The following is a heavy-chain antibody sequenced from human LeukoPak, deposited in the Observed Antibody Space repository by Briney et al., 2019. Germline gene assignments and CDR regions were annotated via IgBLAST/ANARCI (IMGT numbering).Heavy chain of an antibody. CDR1: GFTFTGYA. V-gene: IGHV3-30*04. Sequence: PGRSLRLSCTASGFTFTGYAMHWVRQAPGKGLEWVALMSEDGRKENYADSVKGRFTISRDNSKNTVYLQMTSLRTEDTSLYFCVRDPQDVLQTPYLDYWGQGTLVTVS. CDR2: MSEDGRKE. D-gene: IGHD6-6*01. CDR3: VRDPQDVLQTPYLDY. J-gene: IGHJ4*02.